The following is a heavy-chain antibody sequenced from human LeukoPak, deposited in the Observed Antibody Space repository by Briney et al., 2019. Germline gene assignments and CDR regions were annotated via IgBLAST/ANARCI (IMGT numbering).Heavy chain of an antibody. CDR2: IYYSGST. D-gene: IGHD3-22*01. CDR1: GGSISSYY. J-gene: IGHJ5*02. V-gene: IGHV4-59*01. CDR3: ARDYYDSSGYSRARWFDP. Sequence: SETLSLTCTVSGGSISSYYWSWIRQPPGKGLEWIGYIYYSGSTNYNPSLKSRVTISVDTSKNQFSLKLSSVTAADTAVYYCARDYYDSSGYSRARWFDPWGQGTLVTVSS.